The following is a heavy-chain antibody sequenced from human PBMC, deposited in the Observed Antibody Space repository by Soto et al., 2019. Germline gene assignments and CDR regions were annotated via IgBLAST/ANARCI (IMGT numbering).Heavy chain of an antibody. CDR3: ARVGSRDAYNYVLDH. J-gene: IGHJ2*01. Sequence: QVQLVQSGAAVKKPGSSVQLSCQASGRIFSSVAISWVRQVPGQGLEWVGGVISASGSVRYAQKFQDRVSISAVNSTGVGYLQLRSLSAEDTASYYCARVGSRDAYNYVLDHWGPGTMVTVS. V-gene: IGHV1-69*06. D-gene: IGHD5-18*01. CDR2: VISASGSV. CDR1: GRIFSSVA.